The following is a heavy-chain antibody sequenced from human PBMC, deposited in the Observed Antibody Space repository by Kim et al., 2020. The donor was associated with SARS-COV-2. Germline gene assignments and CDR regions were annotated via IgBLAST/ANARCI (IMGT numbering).Heavy chain of an antibody. CDR2: ISWNSGSI. CDR3: AKDISPQWLVVRKTKREQDYYYYGMDV. CDR1: GFTFGDYA. V-gene: IGHV3-9*01. J-gene: IGHJ6*02. D-gene: IGHD6-19*01. Sequence: GGSLRLSCAASGFTFGDYAMHWVRQAPGKGLEWVSGISWNSGSIGYADSVKGRFTISRDNAKNSLYLQMNSLRAEDTALYYCAKDISPQWLVVRKTKREQDYYYYGMDVWGQGTTVTVSS.